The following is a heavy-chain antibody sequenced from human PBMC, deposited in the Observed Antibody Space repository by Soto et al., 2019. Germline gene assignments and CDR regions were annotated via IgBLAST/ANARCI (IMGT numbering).Heavy chain of an antibody. D-gene: IGHD6-13*01. J-gene: IGHJ4*02. CDR1: GFSFSSYD. Sequence: QVQLVESGGGVVQPGTSLRLSCAATGFSFSSYDIHWVRQAPGKGLGWVEVIWYDGSKKYYADSVKGRFIISRDNSKNPLYLQMNSLRADDTAVYYGARGYSSSSDLRYCGQGTLVTVS. CDR2: IWYDGSKK. V-gene: IGHV3-33*01. CDR3: ARGYSSSSDLRY.